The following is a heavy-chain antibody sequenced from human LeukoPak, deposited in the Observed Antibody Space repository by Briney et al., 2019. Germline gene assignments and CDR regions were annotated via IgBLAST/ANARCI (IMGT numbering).Heavy chain of an antibody. J-gene: IGHJ6*02. V-gene: IGHV4-30-4*01. D-gene: IGHD3-16*01. CDR3: ARIMALSYGMDV. CDR1: GGSISSGDYY. CDR2: ISYSGSA. Sequence: SQTLSLTCTVSGGSISSGDYYWSWIRQPPGKALEWIAYISYSGSANYNPSLKSRVTISIDTSKNQFSLKVNSVTAADTAMYYCARIMALSYGMDVWGQGTTVTVSS.